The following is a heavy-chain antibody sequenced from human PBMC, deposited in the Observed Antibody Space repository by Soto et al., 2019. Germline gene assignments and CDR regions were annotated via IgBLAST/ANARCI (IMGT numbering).Heavy chain of an antibody. Sequence: QVQLVQSGAEVKKPGASVKVSCKASGYTFTSYGISWVRQAPGQGLEWMGWISAYNGNTNYAQKLQGRVTMTTDTPPSTANVELRGLRSDDTAVYYCAGVSSKRELLRYSWFDPWGQGTLVTVSS. CDR1: GYTFTSYG. V-gene: IGHV1-18*01. J-gene: IGHJ5*02. D-gene: IGHD1-26*01. CDR2: ISAYNGNT. CDR3: AGVSSKRELLRYSWFDP.